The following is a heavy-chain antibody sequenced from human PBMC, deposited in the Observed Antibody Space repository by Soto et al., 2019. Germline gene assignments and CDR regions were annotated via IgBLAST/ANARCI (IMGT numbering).Heavy chain of an antibody. CDR3: AKWGETDYYYYYYMDV. CDR2: ISGSGGST. V-gene: IGHV3-23*01. J-gene: IGHJ6*03. CDR1: GFTFSTYG. D-gene: IGHD3-10*01. Sequence: PGGSLRLSCAASGFTFSTYGMSWVRQAPGKGLEWVSAISGSGGSTYYADSVKGRFTISRDNSKNTLYLQMNSLRAEDTAVYYCAKWGETDYYYYYYMDVWGKGTTVTVSS.